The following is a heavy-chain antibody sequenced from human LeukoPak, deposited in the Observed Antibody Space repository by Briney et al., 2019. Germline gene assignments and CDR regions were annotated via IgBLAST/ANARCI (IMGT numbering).Heavy chain of an antibody. D-gene: IGHD5-12*01. J-gene: IGHJ5*02. CDR2: INPNGGGT. Sequence: ASVRVSCKASGYTFTGYSMHWVRQAPGQGLEWVGSINPNGGGTNYAQTVQGWVTMTRDTSINTPYLELSRLRADDTAVYYCARVGYSDYGCTNWFVPWGEGGLVTVSS. CDR1: GYTFTGYS. CDR3: ARVGYSDYGCTNWFVP. V-gene: IGHV1-2*04.